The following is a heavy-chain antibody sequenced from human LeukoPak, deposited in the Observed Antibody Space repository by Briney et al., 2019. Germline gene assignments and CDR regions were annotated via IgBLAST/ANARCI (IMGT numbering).Heavy chain of an antibody. CDR3: ARHPSYSSSSLVFDY. J-gene: IGHJ4*02. V-gene: IGHV5-51*01. CDR1: GYSFARYW. CDR2: IYPGDSDT. D-gene: IGHD6-6*01. Sequence: GESLKISCKGSGYSFARYWIGWVRQMPGKGLEWMGIIYPGDSDTRYSPSFQGQVTISADKSISTAYLQWSSLKASDTAMYYCARHPSYSSSSLVFDYWGQGTLVTVSS.